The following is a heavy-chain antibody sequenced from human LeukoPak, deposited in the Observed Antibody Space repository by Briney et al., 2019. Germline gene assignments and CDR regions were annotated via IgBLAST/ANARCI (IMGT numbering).Heavy chain of an antibody. CDR1: GGSISSHY. D-gene: IGHD1-26*01. J-gene: IGHJ6*03. CDR3: ARGARSLAPYYYYYMDV. V-gene: IGHV4-59*11. CDR2: IYYSGST. Sequence: SETLSLTCTVSGGSISSHYWSWIRQPPGKGLEWIGYIYYSGSTNYNPSLKSRVTMSVDTSKNQFSLKLSSVTAADTAVYYCARGARSLAPYYYYYMDVWGKGTTVTVSS.